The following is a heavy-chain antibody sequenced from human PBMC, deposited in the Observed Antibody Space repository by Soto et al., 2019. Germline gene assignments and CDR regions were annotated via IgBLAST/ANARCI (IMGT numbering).Heavy chain of an antibody. CDR2: ISSSSSYI. V-gene: IGHV3-21*01. CDR3: ARHRYSGYDLEWFDP. Sequence: VGSLRLSCAASGFTFSSYSMNWVRQAPGKGLEWVSSISSSSSYIYYADSVKGRLTISRDNAKNSLYLQMNSLRAEDTAVYYCARHRYSGYDLEWFDPWGQGTLVTVSS. J-gene: IGHJ5*02. D-gene: IGHD5-12*01. CDR1: GFTFSSYS.